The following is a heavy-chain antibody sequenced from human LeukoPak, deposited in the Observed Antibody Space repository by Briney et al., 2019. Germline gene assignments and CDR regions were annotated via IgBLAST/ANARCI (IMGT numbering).Heavy chain of an antibody. V-gene: IGHV3-23*01. CDR1: GFTFNNYA. J-gene: IGHJ6*02. CDR3: AKAPAAATKYYYGMDV. Sequence: PGGSLRLSCAASGFTFNNYAMSWVRQAPGKGLEWVSAISGSGGATYYADSVKGRFPISRDNSKNTLFLHMNSLRVEDTAVYYCAKAPAAATKYYYGMDVWGQGTTVTVSS. D-gene: IGHD6-13*01. CDR2: ISGSGGAT.